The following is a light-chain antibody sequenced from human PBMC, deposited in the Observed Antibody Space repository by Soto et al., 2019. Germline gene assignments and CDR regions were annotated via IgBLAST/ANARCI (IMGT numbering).Light chain of an antibody. CDR2: EVS. CDR3: SSYTGTSTLV. Sequence: QSVLTQPASVSGSPGQSITISCTGSSDDVGSYNYVSWYQQHPGKAPKLILFEVSDRPSGVSNRFSGSKSGNTASLVISGLQTEDEADYYCSSYTGTSTLVFGGGTKVTVL. J-gene: IGLJ2*01. V-gene: IGLV2-14*01. CDR1: SDDVGSYNY.